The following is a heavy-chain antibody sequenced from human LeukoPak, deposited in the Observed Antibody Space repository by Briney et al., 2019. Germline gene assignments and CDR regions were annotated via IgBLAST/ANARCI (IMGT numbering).Heavy chain of an antibody. J-gene: IGHJ4*02. CDR1: GGSFSGYY. Sequence: SETLSLTCAVYGGSFSGYYWSWIRQPPGKGLEWIGEINHSGSTNYNPSLKSRVTISVDTSKNQLSLKLSSVTAADTAVYYCARGGYSYPYWGQGTLVTVSS. D-gene: IGHD5-18*01. CDR2: INHSGST. CDR3: ARGGYSYPY. V-gene: IGHV4-34*01.